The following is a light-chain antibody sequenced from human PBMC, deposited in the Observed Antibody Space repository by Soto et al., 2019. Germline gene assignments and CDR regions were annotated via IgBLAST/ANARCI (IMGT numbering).Light chain of an antibody. CDR2: GAS. Sequence: EIVMTQSPATLSVSPGERATLSCRASQSVSSNLAWYQQKPGQAPRLLIYGASTRATGIPARFSGSRSGTEFTLTISTLQSEDFAVYYCQQYNNWPPGTFGQGTKGEIK. CDR3: QQYNNWPPGT. CDR1: QSVSSN. J-gene: IGKJ1*01. V-gene: IGKV3-15*01.